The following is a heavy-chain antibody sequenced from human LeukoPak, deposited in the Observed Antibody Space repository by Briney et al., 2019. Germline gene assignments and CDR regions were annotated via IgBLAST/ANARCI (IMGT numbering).Heavy chain of an antibody. V-gene: IGHV3-30-3*01. CDR1: GFTLSSYA. Sequence: PGRSLRLSCAASGFTLSSYAMHWVRQAPGKGLEWVAVISYDGSNKYYADSVKGRFTISRDNSKNTLYPQMNSLRAEDTAVYYCARVPVRLLWFGELYPPEVDDAFDIWGQGTMVTVSS. CDR2: ISYDGSNK. J-gene: IGHJ3*02. CDR3: ARVPVRLLWFGELYPPEVDDAFDI. D-gene: IGHD3-10*01.